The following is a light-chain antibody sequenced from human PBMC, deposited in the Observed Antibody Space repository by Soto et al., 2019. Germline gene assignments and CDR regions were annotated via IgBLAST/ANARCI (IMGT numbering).Light chain of an antibody. CDR3: LQDYNYPLT. J-gene: IGKJ4*01. CDR1: QGIRND. V-gene: IGKV1-6*02. CDR2: AAS. Sequence: AIQITPSPSSLSASVGDRVTITCPASQGIRNDLGWYQQKPGKAPKLLIYAASSLQSGVPSRFSGSGSGTDFTLTISSLQPEDFATYYCLQDYNYPLTFGGGTKVDIK.